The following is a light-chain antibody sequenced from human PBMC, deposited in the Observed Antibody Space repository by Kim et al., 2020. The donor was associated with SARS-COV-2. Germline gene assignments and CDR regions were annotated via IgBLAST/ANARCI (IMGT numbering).Light chain of an antibody. V-gene: IGKV4-1*01. Sequence: RATINCKSSQSVLYSINNLNYLAWYQQKPGQPPQLLIYWASTRQSGVPDRFSGSGSGTDFTLTISSLQAEDVEVYYCQQYYSDYPTFGGGTKLEI. CDR2: WAS. CDR3: QQYYSDYPT. J-gene: IGKJ4*01. CDR1: QSVLYSINNLNY.